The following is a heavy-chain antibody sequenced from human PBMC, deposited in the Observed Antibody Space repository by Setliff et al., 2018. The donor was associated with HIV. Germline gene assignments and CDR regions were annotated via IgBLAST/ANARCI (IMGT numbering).Heavy chain of an antibody. Sequence: SETLSLTCTVPGGSINDQYFSWIRQSPGKGLEWIGEIHPTGHINYNPSYKSRVTVSLDTSKIQFSLKLNSVTAADTGVYYCAAFDSGRDVWGQGTLVTVSS. J-gene: IGHJ4*02. V-gene: IGHV4-34*01. CDR1: GGSINDQY. D-gene: IGHD6-19*01. CDR3: AAFDSGRDV. CDR2: IHPTGHI.